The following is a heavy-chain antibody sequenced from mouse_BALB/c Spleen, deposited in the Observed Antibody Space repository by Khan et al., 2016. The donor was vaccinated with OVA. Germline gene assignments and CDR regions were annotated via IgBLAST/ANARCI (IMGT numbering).Heavy chain of an antibody. J-gene: IGHJ2*01. CDR2: IYPSDSYT. V-gene: IGHV1-69*02. D-gene: IGHD2-13*01. CDR1: GYTFTNYW. CDR3: TRGDPGNFDY. Sequence: QVQLKQSGAELVRPGASVNLSCKASGYTFTNYWINWVKQRPGQGLEWIGNIYPSDSYTNYNQKFKDRATLTVDKSSSTVYMQLSSPTSEDSAGYYCTRGDPGNFDYWGQGTTLTVSS.